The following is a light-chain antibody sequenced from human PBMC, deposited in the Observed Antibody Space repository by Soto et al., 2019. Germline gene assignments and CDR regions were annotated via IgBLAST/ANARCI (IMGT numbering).Light chain of an antibody. V-gene: IGLV1-44*01. CDR2: SNN. CDR3: AAWDDSLNGYV. CDR1: SSNIGSNT. Sequence: QAVVTQPPSASGTPGQRVTISCSGSSSNIGSNTVNWYQQLPGTAPKLLIYSNNPRPSGVPDRFSGSKSGTSASLAISGLQSEDEADYYCAAWDDSLNGYVFGTGTQLTVL. J-gene: IGLJ1*01.